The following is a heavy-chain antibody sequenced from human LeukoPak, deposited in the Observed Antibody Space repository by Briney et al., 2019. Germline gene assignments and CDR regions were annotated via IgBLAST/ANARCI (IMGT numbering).Heavy chain of an antibody. CDR2: ISAYNGNT. V-gene: IGHV1-18*01. CDR3: ARDPMVRGVPYFDY. CDR1: GYTFTSYG. J-gene: IGHJ4*02. D-gene: IGHD3-10*01. Sequence: ASVKVSCKASGYTFTSYGISWVRQAPGQGLEWMGWISAYNGNTNYAQKLQGRVTMTTDTSTSTAYMELRSLRSDDTAVYYCARDPMVRGVPYFDYWGQGTLVTVSS.